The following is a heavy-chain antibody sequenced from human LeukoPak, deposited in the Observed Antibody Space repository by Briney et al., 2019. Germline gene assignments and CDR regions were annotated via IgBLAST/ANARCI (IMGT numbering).Heavy chain of an antibody. J-gene: IGHJ4*02. CDR2: IYYSGST. V-gene: IGHV4-39*07. D-gene: IGHD6-19*01. CDR1: GGSISSSSYY. Sequence: SETLSLTCTVSGGSISSSSYYWGWIRQPPGKGLEWIGSIYYSGSTYYNPSLKSRVTISVDTSKNQFSLKLSSVTAADTAVYYCAGAVAGKPFDYWGQGTLVTVSS. CDR3: AGAVAGKPFDY.